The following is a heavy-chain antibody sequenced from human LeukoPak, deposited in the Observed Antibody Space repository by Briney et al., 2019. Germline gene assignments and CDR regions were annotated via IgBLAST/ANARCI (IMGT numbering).Heavy chain of an antibody. CDR2: ISGSGGST. Sequence: GGSRRLSWAASGFTFSSYAMSWVRQAPGKGLEWVSAISGSGGSTYYADSVKGRFTLSRDNSKNTLYLQMNSLRAEDTAVYYCAKSRAIAAPVPPFDPWGQGTLVTVSS. CDR3: AKSRAIAAPVPPFDP. V-gene: IGHV3-23*01. D-gene: IGHD6-13*01. J-gene: IGHJ5*02. CDR1: GFTFSSYA.